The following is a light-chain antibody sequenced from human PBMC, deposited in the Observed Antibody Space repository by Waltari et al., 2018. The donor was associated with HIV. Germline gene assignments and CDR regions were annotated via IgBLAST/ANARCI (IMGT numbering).Light chain of an antibody. V-gene: IGKV3-20*01. CDR2: SAS. J-gene: IGKJ3*01. Sequence: EIVLTQSPGTLSLSPGERATLSCRASQSIGSAYLVWYQQKPGQAPTLLFYSASSRATGIPDRFSGSGSGTDFTLTISRLEPEDFAIYYCQQYSSSSQIFTFGPGTKVDIK. CDR3: QQYSSSSQIFT. CDR1: QSIGSAY.